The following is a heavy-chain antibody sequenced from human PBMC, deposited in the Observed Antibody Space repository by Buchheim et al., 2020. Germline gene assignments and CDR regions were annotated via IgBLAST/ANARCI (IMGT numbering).Heavy chain of an antibody. V-gene: IGHV1-69*06. CDR1: GGTFSSYA. CDR2: IIPIFGTA. D-gene: IGHD6-6*01. Sequence: QVQLVQSGAEVKKPGSSVKVSCKASGGTFSSYAISWVRQAPGQGLEWMGGIIPIFGTANYAQKFQGRVTITEDKSKSTAYMELSSLRSEDTAVYYCARDFLEYSSTGTVGYYYYGMDVWGQGTT. J-gene: IGHJ6*02. CDR3: ARDFLEYSSTGTVGYYYYGMDV.